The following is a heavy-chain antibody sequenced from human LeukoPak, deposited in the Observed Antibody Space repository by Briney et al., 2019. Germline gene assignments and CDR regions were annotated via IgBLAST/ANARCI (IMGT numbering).Heavy chain of an antibody. CDR1: GFTFSSYS. V-gene: IGHV3-64*01. Sequence: GGSLRLSCAASGFTFSSYSMHWVRQAPGKGLEYVSAISSNGGSTYYANSVKGRFTISRDNSKNTLYLQMGSLRAEDMAVYYCARGSGTYYPLYFDYWGQGTLVTVS. CDR3: ARGSGTYYPLYFDY. CDR2: ISSNGGST. J-gene: IGHJ4*02. D-gene: IGHD1-26*01.